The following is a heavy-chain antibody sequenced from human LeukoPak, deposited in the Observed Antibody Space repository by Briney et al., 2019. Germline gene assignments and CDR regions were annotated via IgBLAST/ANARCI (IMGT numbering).Heavy chain of an antibody. D-gene: IGHD1-1*01. CDR3: ATGRTGTFEY. Sequence: GGSLRLSCAASGFTFSSYAMSWVRQAPGKGLEWVSRIKSDGSNIKYADSVKGRFTISRDNTKNTLYLQMISLRADDTAVYYCATGRTGTFEYWGQGALVTVSS. J-gene: IGHJ4*02. V-gene: IGHV3-74*03. CDR1: GFTFSSYA. CDR2: IKSDGSNI.